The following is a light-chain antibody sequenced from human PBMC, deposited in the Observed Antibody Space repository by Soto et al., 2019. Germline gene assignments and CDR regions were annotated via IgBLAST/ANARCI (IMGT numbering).Light chain of an antibody. J-gene: IGKJ3*01. CDR3: QQYYSTPQCT. CDR2: WAS. V-gene: IGKV4-1*01. Sequence: DIVMTQSPDSLAVSLGESATINCKSSQSVLYSSNNKNYLAWYQQKPGQHPKLLIYWASTRESGVHDRFSSSGSGTEFTPTISSLQAEDVAVYYCQQYYSTPQCTFGPWNKVDIK. CDR1: QSVLYSSNNKNY.